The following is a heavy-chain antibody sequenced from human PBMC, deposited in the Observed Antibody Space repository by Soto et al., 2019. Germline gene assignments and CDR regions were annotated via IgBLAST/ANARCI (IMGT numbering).Heavy chain of an antibody. Sequence: QVHLLESGGDLVQPGRSLRLSCAASGCTFSSYPMHWVRQAPGKGLEWVAFISYNTNNKQYADSVRGRFTISRDNGKKTVYLQMSSLRPEDTAVYYCARLPLAWGQGTLVTVSS. CDR1: GCTFSSYP. CDR3: ARLPLA. CDR2: ISYNTNNK. J-gene: IGHJ5*02. V-gene: IGHV3-30-3*01.